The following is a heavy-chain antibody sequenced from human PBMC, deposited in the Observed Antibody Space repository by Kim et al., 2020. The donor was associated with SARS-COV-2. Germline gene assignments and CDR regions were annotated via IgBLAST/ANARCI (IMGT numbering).Heavy chain of an antibody. CDR2: INPNSGGT. V-gene: IGHV1-2*02. CDR1: GYTFTAYY. Sequence: ASVKVSCKASGYTFTAYYMHWVRQAPGQGLEWMGWINPNSGGTNYAQKFQGRVTMTRDTSTSAAYMELSRLRSDDTAVYYCARGGVAGRWGIGLLRIAFGLWARGTIVTVS. D-gene: IGHD2-8*02. CDR3: ARGGVAGRWGIGLLRIAFGL. J-gene: IGHJ3*01.